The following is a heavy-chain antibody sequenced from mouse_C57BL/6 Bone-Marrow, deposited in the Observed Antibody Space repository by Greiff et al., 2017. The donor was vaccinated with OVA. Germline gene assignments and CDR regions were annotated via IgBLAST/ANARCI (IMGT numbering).Heavy chain of an antibody. Sequence: EVQLVESGGGLVQPGGSLKLSCAASGFTFSDYYMYWVRQTPEKRLEWVAYISNGGGSTYYPDTVKGRFTISRDNAKNTLYLQMSRLKSEDTVMYYCARQYGNYMDYWGQGTSVTVSS. J-gene: IGHJ4*01. CDR1: GFTFSDYY. V-gene: IGHV5-12*01. CDR3: ARQYGNYMDY. D-gene: IGHD2-1*01. CDR2: ISNGGGST.